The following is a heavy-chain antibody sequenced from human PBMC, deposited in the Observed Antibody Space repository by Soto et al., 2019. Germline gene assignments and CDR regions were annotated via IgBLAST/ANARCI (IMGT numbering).Heavy chain of an antibody. D-gene: IGHD3-3*01. CDR3: ARDPLGHFQY. V-gene: IGHV1-18*01. Sequence: QVQLVQSGAEVKKPGASVKVSCKASGYTFTTYGISWVRQAPGQGLEWMGWISAYNGDTNYAQKFQGRATMTTDTSTRTAYMAVRSLRSDDTAVYYCARDPLGHFQYWGQGTLVTVSS. CDR2: ISAYNGDT. CDR1: GYTFTTYG. J-gene: IGHJ1*01.